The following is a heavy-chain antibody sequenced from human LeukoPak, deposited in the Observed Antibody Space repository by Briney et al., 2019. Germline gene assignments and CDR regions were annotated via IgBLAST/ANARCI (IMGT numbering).Heavy chain of an antibody. CDR1: GFTFSSYS. CDR2: ISSSSYI. D-gene: IGHD2-2*02. CDR3: AKGGVLVPAAIRRYYFDY. J-gene: IGHJ4*02. Sequence: GSLRLSCAASGFTFSSYSINWVRQAPGKGLEWVSSISSSSYIYYADSVKGRFTISRDNAKNSLYLQMNSLRAEDTAVYYCAKGGVLVPAAIRRYYFDYWGQGTLVTVSS. V-gene: IGHV3-21*04.